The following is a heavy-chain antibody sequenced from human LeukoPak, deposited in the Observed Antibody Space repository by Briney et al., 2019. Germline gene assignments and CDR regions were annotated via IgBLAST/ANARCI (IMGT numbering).Heavy chain of an antibody. D-gene: IGHD2-15*01. Sequence: ASVKVSCKASGYTFTSYSINWVRQAPGQGLEWMGWISAYNGNTKYAQKLQGRVTMATDTSTSTAYMELRSLRSDDTAVYYCARDWENCSGGSCYAAYNWFDPWGRGTLVTVSS. CDR3: ARDWENCSGGSCYAAYNWFDP. J-gene: IGHJ5*02. V-gene: IGHV1-18*01. CDR1: GYTFTSYS. CDR2: ISAYNGNT.